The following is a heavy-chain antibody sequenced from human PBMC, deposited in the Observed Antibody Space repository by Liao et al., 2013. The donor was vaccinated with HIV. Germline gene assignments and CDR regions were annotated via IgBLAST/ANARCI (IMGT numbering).Heavy chain of an antibody. V-gene: IGHV4-59*02. D-gene: IGHD4-23*01. CDR3: ARHAVAGSFDI. CDR1: GGSVSGHY. Sequence: QVQLQESGPGLVKPSETLSLTCSVSGGSVSGHYWSWIRQPPGKGLEWIGYIYYTGNTNYNPTLKSRVTISLDTSEKQFSLNLSSVTPADTAVYYCARHAVAGSFDIWGQGTMVTVSS. CDR2: IYYTGNT. J-gene: IGHJ3*02.